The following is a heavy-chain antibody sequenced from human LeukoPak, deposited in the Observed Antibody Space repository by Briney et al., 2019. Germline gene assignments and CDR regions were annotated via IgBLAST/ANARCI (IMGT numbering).Heavy chain of an antibody. D-gene: IGHD6-6*01. J-gene: IGHJ4*02. Sequence: SETLSLTCTVSGGSISSYYWSWIRQPPGKGLEWIGYIYTSGSTNYNPSLKSRVTISVDTSKNQFSLKLSSVTAADTAVYYCASIVARNYFDYWGQGTLVTVSS. CDR2: IYTSGST. CDR3: ASIVARNYFDY. CDR1: GGSISSYY. V-gene: IGHV4-4*09.